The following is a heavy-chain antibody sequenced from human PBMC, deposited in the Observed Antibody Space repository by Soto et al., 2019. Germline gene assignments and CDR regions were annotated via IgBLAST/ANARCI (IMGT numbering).Heavy chain of an antibody. CDR2: INHSGST. CDR1: GGSFSGYY. V-gene: IGHV4-34*01. J-gene: IGHJ5*02. D-gene: IGHD2-2*01. CDR3: ARGGIVVVPARGWFDP. Sequence: QVQLQQWGAGLLKPSETLSLTYAVYGGSFSGYYWSWIRQPPGKGLEWIGEINHSGSTNYNPSLKSRVTISVDTSKNQFSLKLSSVTAADTAVYYCARGGIVVVPARGWFDPWGQGTLVTVSS.